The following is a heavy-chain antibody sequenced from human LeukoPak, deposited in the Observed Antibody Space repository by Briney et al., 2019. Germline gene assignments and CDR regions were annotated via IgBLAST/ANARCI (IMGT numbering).Heavy chain of an antibody. V-gene: IGHV3-23*01. CDR2: ISGSGDDT. CDR1: GFTFSSYV. CDR3: AKPPGLRRLDP. D-gene: IGHD5-12*01. Sequence: GGSLRLSCVASGFTFSSYVMNWVRQTPGKGLEWVSSISGSGDDTFYADSVKGRFTISRDNSQNTLYLQLNSLRAEDTAVYYCAKPPGLRRLDPWGQGTLVTVSS. J-gene: IGHJ5*02.